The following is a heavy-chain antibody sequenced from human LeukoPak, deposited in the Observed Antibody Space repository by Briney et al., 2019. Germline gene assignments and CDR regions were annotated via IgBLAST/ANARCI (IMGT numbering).Heavy chain of an antibody. CDR2: INPSGGST. Sequence: ASVKVSCKASGYTFTCYYMHWVRQAPGQGLEWMGIINPSGGSTSYAQKFQGRVTMTRDTSTSTVYMELSSPRSEDTAVYYCARRSSTRLRDFDYWGQGTLVTVSS. V-gene: IGHV1-46*01. CDR1: GYTFTCYY. CDR3: ARRSSTRLRDFDY. J-gene: IGHJ4*02.